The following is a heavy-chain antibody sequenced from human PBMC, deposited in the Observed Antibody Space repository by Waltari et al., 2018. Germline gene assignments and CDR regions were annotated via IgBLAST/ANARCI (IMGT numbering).Heavy chain of an antibody. CDR2: IYHSGST. CDR1: GYSISSGYY. D-gene: IGHD3-3*01. V-gene: IGHV4-38-2*02. CDR3: ARGAYYDFWSGYLDAFDI. J-gene: IGHJ3*02. Sequence: QVQLQESGPGLVKPSETLSLTCTVSGYSISSGYYWGWIRQPPGKGLEWIGSIYHSGSTYYNPSLKSRVTISVDTSKNQFSLKLSSVTAVDTAVYYCARGAYYDFWSGYLDAFDIWGQGTMVTVSS.